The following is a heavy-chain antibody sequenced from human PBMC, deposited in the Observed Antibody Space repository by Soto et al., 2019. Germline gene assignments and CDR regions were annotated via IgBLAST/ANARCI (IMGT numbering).Heavy chain of an antibody. CDR2: MNPNSGNT. D-gene: IGHD3-3*01. Sequence: QVQLVQSGAEVKKPGASVKVSCKASGYTFTSYDINWVRQATGQGLEWMGWMNPNSGNTGYAQKFQGRVAMTRNNARSTAYMELSSLRCEETAVYYCARGRAYVRFLEWLRPGGMDVWCQGTTVTVSS. CDR1: GYTFTSYD. J-gene: IGHJ6*02. CDR3: ARGRAYVRFLEWLRPGGMDV. V-gene: IGHV1-8*01.